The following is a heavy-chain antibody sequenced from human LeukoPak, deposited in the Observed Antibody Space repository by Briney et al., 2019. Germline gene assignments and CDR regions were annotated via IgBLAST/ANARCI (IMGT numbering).Heavy chain of an antibody. CDR1: GFTFSSYG. CDR2: ISYDGSNK. Sequence: TGGSLRLSCAASGFTFSSYGMHWVRQAPGKGLEWVAIISYDGSNKYYADSVKGRFTISRDNSKDTLYLQMNSLRGEDTAVYYCAKEITRPNRAVAGLNYWGQGTLVTVSS. D-gene: IGHD6-19*01. CDR3: AKEITRPNRAVAGLNY. V-gene: IGHV3-30*18. J-gene: IGHJ4*02.